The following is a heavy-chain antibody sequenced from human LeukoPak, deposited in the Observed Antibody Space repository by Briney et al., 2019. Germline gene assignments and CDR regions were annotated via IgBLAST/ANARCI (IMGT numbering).Heavy chain of an antibody. CDR3: ARDTIDIVVVPAATLVTNRYYYGMDV. D-gene: IGHD2-2*01. CDR2: ISSSGSTI. CDR1: GFTFSDYY. Sequence: PGGSLRLSCAASGFTFSDYYMSWIRQAPGKGLEWVSYISSSGSTIYYADSAKGRFTISRDNAKNSLYLQMHSLRAEDTAVNYCARDTIDIVVVPAATLVTNRYYYGMDVWGQGTTVTVSS. V-gene: IGHV3-11*01. J-gene: IGHJ6*02.